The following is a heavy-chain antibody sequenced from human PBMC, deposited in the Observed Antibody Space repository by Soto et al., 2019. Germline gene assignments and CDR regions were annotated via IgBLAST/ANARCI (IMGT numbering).Heavy chain of an antibody. CDR1: GFTFWSYA. Sequence: EVQLLESGGALVQPGGSLRLSCAASGFTFWSYAMSWVRQAPGKGLEWVSLISGSGGGTYYADSVKGRFTISRDNAKNTLYLQMNSLRAEDTAVFYCTKHLSNGSPDYWGQGTLVTVSS. CDR3: TKHLSNGSPDY. J-gene: IGHJ4*02. CDR2: ISGSGGGT. V-gene: IGHV3-23*01. D-gene: IGHD2-8*01.